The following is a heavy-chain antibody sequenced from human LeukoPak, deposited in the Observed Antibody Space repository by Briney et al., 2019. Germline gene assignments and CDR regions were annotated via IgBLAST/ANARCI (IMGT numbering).Heavy chain of an antibody. CDR1: GFSFSMFW. J-gene: IGHJ5*01. CDR2: KNGHGSEI. V-gene: IGHV3-7*01. Sequence: PGGSLSLSCAPSGFSFSMFWMTGGREAPGKGLGWVAGKNGHGSEIHYVDSVKGRFPIQRDNASDSFSSQMNRLTPENTAIFFFLWAYPRGGWFDSWGQGTLVTVSS. CDR3: LWAYPRGGWFDS. D-gene: IGHD2-21*01.